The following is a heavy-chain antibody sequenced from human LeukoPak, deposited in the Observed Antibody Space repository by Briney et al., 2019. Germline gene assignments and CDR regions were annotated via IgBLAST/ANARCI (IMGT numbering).Heavy chain of an antibody. J-gene: IGHJ3*02. CDR2: IIPIFGTA. CDR1: GYTFTSYG. D-gene: IGHD3-22*01. Sequence: GASVKVSCKASGYTFTSYGISWVRQAPGQGLEWMGGIIPIFGTANYAQKFQGRVTITADESTSTAYMELSSLRCEDTAVYYCARPGTTYYYDSSGYYYHPRSRLDAFDIWGQGTMVTVSS. V-gene: IGHV1-69*13. CDR3: ARPGTTYYYDSSGYYYHPRSRLDAFDI.